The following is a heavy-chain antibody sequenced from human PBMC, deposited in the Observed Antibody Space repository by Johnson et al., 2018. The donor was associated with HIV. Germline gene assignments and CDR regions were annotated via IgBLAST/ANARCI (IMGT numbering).Heavy chain of an antibody. CDR2: IRYDVSNK. D-gene: IGHD6-13*01. CDR3: ARGKGAAGGLDDWDI. J-gene: IGHJ3*02. V-gene: IGHV3-30*02. Sequence: QMQLVESGGGVVQPGRSLRLSCAASGFTFSSYAMHWVRQAPGKGLEWVAFIRYDVSNKYYADSVKGRFTISRDNSENTLYLQMNSLGAEDTAVYYCARGKGAAGGLDDWDIWGQGIRVTVS. CDR1: GFTFSSYA.